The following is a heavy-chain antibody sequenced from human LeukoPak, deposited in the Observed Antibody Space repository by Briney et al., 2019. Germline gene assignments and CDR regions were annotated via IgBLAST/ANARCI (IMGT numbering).Heavy chain of an antibody. J-gene: IGHJ4*02. D-gene: IGHD6-13*01. CDR3: ARTAAGSRREFHY. V-gene: IGHV4-59*01. Sequence: SETLSLTWTVSGGSISSYNWNWIRQSQGKGLEWIGYIYYSGSTDYNPSLKSRVTISVDTSKNQFSLKLSSVTAADTAVYYCARTAAGSRREFHYWGQGTLVTVSS. CDR2: IYYSGST. CDR1: GGSISSYN.